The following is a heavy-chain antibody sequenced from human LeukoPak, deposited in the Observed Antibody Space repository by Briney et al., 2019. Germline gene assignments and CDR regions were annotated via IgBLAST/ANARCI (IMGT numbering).Heavy chain of an antibody. CDR2: IKQDGSEK. J-gene: IGHJ3*02. CDR3: ARIYDFWSAGAFDI. V-gene: IGHV3-7*01. CDR1: GFTFSSYW. Sequence: GGSLRLSCAASGFTFSSYWMSWVRQAPGKGLEWVANIKQDGSEKYYVDSVKGRFTISRDNAKNSLYLQMNSLRAEDTAVYYCARIYDFWSAGAFDIWGQGTMVTVSS. D-gene: IGHD3-3*01.